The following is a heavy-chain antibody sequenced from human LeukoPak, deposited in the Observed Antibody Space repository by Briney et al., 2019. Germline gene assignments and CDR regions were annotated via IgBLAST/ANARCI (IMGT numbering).Heavy chain of an antibody. CDR3: ARGRHLYSYAYDYYMDV. V-gene: IGHV3-74*01. CDR1: GFTFSGHW. Sequence: GGSLRLSCAVSGFTFSGHWMFWVRQAPGKGLEWVSRINTDGSSTNYADSVKGRFTISRDNAKNTLYLQVDSLRAEDTAVYYCARGRHLYSYAYDYYMDVWGKGTTVTISS. D-gene: IGHD5-18*01. J-gene: IGHJ6*03. CDR2: INTDGSST.